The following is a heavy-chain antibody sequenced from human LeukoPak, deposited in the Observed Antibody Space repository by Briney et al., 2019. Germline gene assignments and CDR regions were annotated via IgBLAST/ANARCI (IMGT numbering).Heavy chain of an antibody. D-gene: IGHD1-26*01. CDR2: IRSKANSYAT. Sequence: GGSLKLSCAASGFTFSGSAMHGVRQASGKGLEWVGRIRSKANSYATAYAASVKGRFTISRDDSKNTAYLQMNSLKTEDTAVYYCASRGSYSLYYFDYWGQGTLVTVSS. CDR1: GFTFSGSA. J-gene: IGHJ4*02. CDR3: ASRGSYSLYYFDY. V-gene: IGHV3-73*01.